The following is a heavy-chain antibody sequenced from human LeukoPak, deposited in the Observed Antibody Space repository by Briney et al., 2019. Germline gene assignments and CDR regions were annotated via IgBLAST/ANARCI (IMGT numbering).Heavy chain of an antibody. CDR3: ATASGTTVRY. D-gene: IGHD1-7*01. CDR1: GYTFTELS. CDR2: FDPDDGET. V-gene: IGHV1-24*01. Sequence: GASLKLSCKASGYTFTELSMHWVRQAPGKGLEWMAGFDPDDGETIYAHKLQGRVTMTEDTSTDTAYMELSSLRSEDTAVYYCATASGTTVRYWGQGTLVTVSS. J-gene: IGHJ4*02.